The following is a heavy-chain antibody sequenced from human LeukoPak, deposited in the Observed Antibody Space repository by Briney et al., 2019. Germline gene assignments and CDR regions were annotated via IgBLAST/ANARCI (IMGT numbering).Heavy chain of an antibody. CDR1: GYSISSGYH. J-gene: IGHJ4*02. D-gene: IGHD3-22*01. V-gene: IGHV4-38-2*01. CDR2: ISHSGST. Sequence: PSETLSLTCAVSGYSISSGYHWGWIRQPPGKGLEWLGSISHSGSTYYNPSLKSRVTISVDTSKNQFSLKLSYVTAADTAVYYCARHNLYVSNGDGRYYFDYWGRGTLVTVSS. CDR3: ARHNLYVSNGDGRYYFDY.